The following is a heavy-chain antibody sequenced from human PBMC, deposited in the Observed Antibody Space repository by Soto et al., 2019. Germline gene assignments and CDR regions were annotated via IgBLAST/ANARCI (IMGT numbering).Heavy chain of an antibody. V-gene: IGHV4-59*01. CDR3: ARDRYSDSSGEDYYFDY. Sequence: SETLSLTCTVSGGSISRFYWNWIRQPPGKGLEWIGYIFYSGATNYNPSLKSRVTMSVDTSKNQFSLKLSSVTAADTAVYYCARDRYSDSSGEDYYFDYWGQGTLVTVSS. CDR2: IFYSGAT. CDR1: GGSISRFY. D-gene: IGHD3-22*01. J-gene: IGHJ4*02.